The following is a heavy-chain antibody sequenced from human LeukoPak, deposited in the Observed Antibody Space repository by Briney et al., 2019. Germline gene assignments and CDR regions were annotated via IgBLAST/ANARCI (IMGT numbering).Heavy chain of an antibody. Sequence: PSETLSLTCTVSGDSISGTAYWSWIRQPPGKGLEWIGEINHSGSTNYNPSLKSRVTISVDTSKNQFSLKLSSVTAADTAVYYCARDSSGWSWGFDYWGQGTLVTVSS. J-gene: IGHJ4*02. CDR1: GDSISGTAY. D-gene: IGHD6-19*01. CDR3: ARDSSGWSWGFDY. CDR2: INHSGST. V-gene: IGHV4-34*01.